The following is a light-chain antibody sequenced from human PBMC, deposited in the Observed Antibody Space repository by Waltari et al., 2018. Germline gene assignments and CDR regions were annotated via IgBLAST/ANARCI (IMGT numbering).Light chain of an antibody. CDR1: DPNIGISYD. CDR2: GDH. V-gene: IGLV1-40*01. Sequence: QSLLTQPPSVSGAPGQRVTVSSIGSDPNIGISYDVHWYQQLPGSAPKLIIYGDHNRPSGVPDRFSGSRSGTVASLTITDLQAEDEADYFCQSFDNTLNASGVFGGGTKVTVL. J-gene: IGLJ3*02. CDR3: QSFDNTLNASGV.